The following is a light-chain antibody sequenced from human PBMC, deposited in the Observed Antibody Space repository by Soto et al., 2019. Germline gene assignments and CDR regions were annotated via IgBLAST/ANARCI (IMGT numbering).Light chain of an antibody. CDR1: SSNIGSNT. V-gene: IGLV1-44*01. J-gene: IGLJ1*01. CDR3: AAWDDRLNGAL. Sequence: SLLTLPPSASGTPGYGSTRSWSRGSSNIGSNTVSWYHDLPGTATQLLIYSDTQRASGAADRFSGSKSGTSASLAISGLQSDDEADYYCAAWDDRLNGALFGTGTKVTVL. CDR2: SDT.